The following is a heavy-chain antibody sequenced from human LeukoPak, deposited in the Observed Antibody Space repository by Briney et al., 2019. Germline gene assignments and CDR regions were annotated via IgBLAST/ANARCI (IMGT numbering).Heavy chain of an antibody. J-gene: IGHJ5*02. CDR1: GDSVSSNSVT. V-gene: IGHV6-1*01. D-gene: IGHD2-2*01. CDR2: TYYRSTWYN. CDR3: ARRLTQYDCFDP. Sequence: SQTRSLTCAISGDSVSSNSVTWNWIRQSPSRGLEWLGRTYYRSTWYNDYAVSVRGRITVNPDTSKNQFSLHLNSVTPEDTAVYYCARRLTQYDCFDPWGQGILVTVSS.